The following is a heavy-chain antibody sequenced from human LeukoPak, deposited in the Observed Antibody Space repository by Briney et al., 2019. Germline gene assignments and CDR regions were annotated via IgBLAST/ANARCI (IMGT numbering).Heavy chain of an antibody. CDR3: AKEGRGYSYGSITSYYGMDV. CDR2: ISSDGSNK. D-gene: IGHD5-18*01. Sequence: PGGSLRLSCAASGFTFSSFTMHWVRQAPGKGLRWMAVISSDGSNKYYADSVKGRFTVSRDNSNNTLYLQMNSLRAEDTAVYYCAKEGRGYSYGSITSYYGMDVWGQGTTVTVSS. V-gene: IGHV3-30-3*01. J-gene: IGHJ6*02. CDR1: GFTFSSFT.